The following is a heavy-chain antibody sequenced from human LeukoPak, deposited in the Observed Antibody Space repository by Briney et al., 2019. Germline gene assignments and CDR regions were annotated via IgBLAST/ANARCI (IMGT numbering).Heavy chain of an antibody. V-gene: IGHV3-7*01. CDR1: GFTFSGQW. CDR2: INQGGSDK. D-gene: IGHD1-14*01. J-gene: IGHJ4*02. CDR3: TRDRTRAEDD. Sequence: GGSLRLSCAASGFTFSGQWMSWVRQAPGKGLEWVANINQGGSDKYYVDSVKGRFTISRDNANNLLYLQMNSLRGEDTAVYYCTRDRTRAEDDWGQGTLVTVSS.